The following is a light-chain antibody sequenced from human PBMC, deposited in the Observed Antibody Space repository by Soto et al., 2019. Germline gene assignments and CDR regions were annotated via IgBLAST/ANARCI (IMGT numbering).Light chain of an antibody. V-gene: IGKV3-15*01. CDR2: GAS. CDR1: QSVYSN. CDR3: QQYHTWPVT. J-gene: IGKJ4*01. Sequence: IVMTQSPDSLSVSPGERVTLSCRASQSVYSNLAWYRHKPGQAPRLLISGASTGATGVPVRFSGSGSGTEFTLTINTLQSEDSAVYDCQQYHTWPVTFGGGTKVEI.